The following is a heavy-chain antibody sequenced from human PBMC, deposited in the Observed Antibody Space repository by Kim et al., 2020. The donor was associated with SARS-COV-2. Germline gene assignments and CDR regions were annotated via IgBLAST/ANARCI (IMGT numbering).Heavy chain of an antibody. CDR2: IHYSGST. CDR3: ARLGYYSLGYCSGGRCYLGF. D-gene: IGHD2-15*01. V-gene: IGHV4-39*01. Sequence: SETLSLTCTVSGGSISSSSYYWGWIRQPPGKGLEWIGSIHYSGSTYYNPSLKSRVTISVDTSKNQFSLKLTSVTAADTALYYCARLGYYSLGYCSGGRCYLGFWGQGTLVTVSS. J-gene: IGHJ4*02. CDR1: GGSISSSSYY.